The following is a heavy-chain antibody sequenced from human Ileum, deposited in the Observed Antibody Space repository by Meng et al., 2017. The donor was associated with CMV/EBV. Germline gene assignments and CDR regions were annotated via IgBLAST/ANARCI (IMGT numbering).Heavy chain of an antibody. Sequence: GGSLRLSCTTSGFSFGDYAMSWVRQAPGKGLEWVGFIRSKTKGGTTEYAASVKGRFTISRDDSRSIAYLQMNSLKTEDTAVYYCLRAVAGRNWFDPWGQGTLVTVSS. CDR1: GFSFGDYA. D-gene: IGHD6-19*01. CDR2: IRSKTKGGTT. CDR3: LRAVAGRNWFDP. V-gene: IGHV3-49*04. J-gene: IGHJ5*02.